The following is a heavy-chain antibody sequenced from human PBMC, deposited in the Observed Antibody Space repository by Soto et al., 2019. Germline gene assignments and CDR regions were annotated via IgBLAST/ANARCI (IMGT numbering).Heavy chain of an antibody. CDR2: IYYSGST. V-gene: IGHV4-59*01. CDR1: GGSISSYY. Sequence: PSETLSLTCTVSGGSISSYYWRWIRQPPGKGLEWIGYIYYSGSTNYNPSLKSRVTISVDTSKNQFSLKLSSVTAADTAVYYCARGGSWFDPGGQGTLVTVSS. D-gene: IGHD1-26*01. CDR3: ARGGSWFDP. J-gene: IGHJ5*02.